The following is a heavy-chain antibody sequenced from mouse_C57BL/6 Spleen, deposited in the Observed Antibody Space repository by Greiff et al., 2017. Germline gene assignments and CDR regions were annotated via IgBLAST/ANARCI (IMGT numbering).Heavy chain of an antibody. V-gene: IGHV1-64*01. Sequence: LQQPGAELVKPGASVKLSCKASGYTFTSYWMHWVKQRPGQGLEWIGMIHPNSGSTNYNEKFKSKATLTVDKSSSTAYMQLSSLTSEDSAVYYCDRGYYGSSHWYFDVWGTGTTVTVSS. CDR2: IHPNSGST. J-gene: IGHJ1*03. CDR1: GYTFTSYW. CDR3: DRGYYGSSHWYFDV. D-gene: IGHD1-1*01.